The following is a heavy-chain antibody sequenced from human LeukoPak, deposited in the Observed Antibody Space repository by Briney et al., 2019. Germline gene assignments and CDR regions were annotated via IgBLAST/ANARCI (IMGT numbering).Heavy chain of an antibody. J-gene: IGHJ5*02. CDR2: ISSSSSYI. V-gene: IGHV3-21*01. Sequence: GSLRLSCAASGFTFSSYSMNWVRQAPGKGLEWVSSISSSSSYIYYADSVKGRFTISRDNAKNSLYLQMNSLRAEDTAVYYCAKDEKMYCSSTSCLPNDHWGQGTLVTVSS. CDR1: GFTFSSYS. D-gene: IGHD2-2*01. CDR3: AKDEKMYCSSTSCLPNDH.